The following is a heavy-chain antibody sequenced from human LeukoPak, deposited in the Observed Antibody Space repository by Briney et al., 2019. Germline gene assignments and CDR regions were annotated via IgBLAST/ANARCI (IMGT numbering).Heavy chain of an antibody. CDR2: INHSGST. V-gene: IGHV4-34*01. Sequence: SETLSLTCAVYGGSFSGYYWSWIRQPPGKGLEWIREINHSGSTNYNPSLKSRVTISVDTSKNQFSLKLSSVTAADTAVYYCARVPSDWGQGTLVTVSS. J-gene: IGHJ4*02. CDR1: GGSFSGYY. CDR3: ARVPSD.